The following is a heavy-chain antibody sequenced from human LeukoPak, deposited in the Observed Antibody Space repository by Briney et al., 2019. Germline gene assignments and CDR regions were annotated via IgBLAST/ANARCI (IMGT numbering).Heavy chain of an antibody. J-gene: IGHJ4*02. V-gene: IGHV3-21*01. CDR2: ISSSSSYI. CDR3: ARPGYSSSSSHY. Sequence: GGSLRLSCAASGFTFSNYTMNWVRQAPGKGLEWVSSISSSSSYIHYADSVKGRFSISRDNAKNSLYLQMNSLRAEDTAVYYCARPGYSSSSSHYWGQGTLVTVSS. D-gene: IGHD6-6*01. CDR1: GFTFSNYT.